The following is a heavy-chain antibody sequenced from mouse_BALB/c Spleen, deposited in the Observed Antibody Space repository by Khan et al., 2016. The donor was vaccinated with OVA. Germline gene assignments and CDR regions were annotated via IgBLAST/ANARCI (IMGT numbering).Heavy chain of an antibody. CDR2: INPNNGGT. V-gene: IGHV1S81*02. CDR1: GYTFTSYY. D-gene: IGHD2-2*01. J-gene: IGHJ3*01. Sequence: VELVESGAELVKPGASVKLSCKASGYTFTSYYMYWVKQRPGQGLEWIGEINPNNGGTNFNEKFKSKATLTVDKSSSTAYMQLSSLTSEDSAVYYCTRSGYGSFAYWGQGTLVTVSA. CDR3: TRSGYGSFAY.